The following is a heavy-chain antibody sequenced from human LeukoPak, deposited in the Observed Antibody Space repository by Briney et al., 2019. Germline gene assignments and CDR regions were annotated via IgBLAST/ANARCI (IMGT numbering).Heavy chain of an antibody. J-gene: IGHJ4*02. V-gene: IGHV3-7*01. D-gene: IGHD3-22*01. CDR3: ARSLTTYYYDSSGYLDY. Sequence: GGSLRLSCAASGFTFSSYWMSWVRQAPGKGLEWVANIKQDGSEKYYVDSVKGRFTISRDNAKNSLYLQMNSLRAEDTAAYYCARSLTTYYYDSSGYLDYWGQGTLVTVSS. CDR2: IKQDGSEK. CDR1: GFTFSSYW.